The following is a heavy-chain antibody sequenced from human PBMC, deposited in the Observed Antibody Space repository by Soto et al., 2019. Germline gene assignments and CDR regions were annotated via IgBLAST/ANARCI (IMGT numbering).Heavy chain of an antibody. Sequence: ASVMVSCKASGYIFTNHAIHWVRQAPGQGLEWMGWINAGKGDTKYPQRFQGRVIITRDTSASTAYMELSSLRSEDTAVYYCARNILGGTTDYWGPGTLVTVSS. CDR2: INAGKGDT. CDR1: GYIFTNHA. D-gene: IGHD1-7*01. J-gene: IGHJ4*02. CDR3: ARNILGGTTDY. V-gene: IGHV1-3*01.